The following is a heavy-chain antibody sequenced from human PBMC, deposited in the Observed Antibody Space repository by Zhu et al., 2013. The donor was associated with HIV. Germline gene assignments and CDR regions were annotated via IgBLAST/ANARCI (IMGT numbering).Heavy chain of an antibody. Sequence: VQLVESGGGLVQPGGSLRLSCAASGFTFSSYDMHWVRQATGKGLEWVSAIGTAGDTYYPGSVKGRFTISRENAKNSLYLQMNSLRAGDTAVYYCARGARVGATTFYYYYGMDVWGQGTTVTVSS. CDR2: IGTAGDT. J-gene: IGHJ6*02. CDR1: GFTFSSYD. D-gene: IGHD1-26*01. V-gene: IGHV3-13*01. CDR3: ARGARVGATTFYYYYGMDV.